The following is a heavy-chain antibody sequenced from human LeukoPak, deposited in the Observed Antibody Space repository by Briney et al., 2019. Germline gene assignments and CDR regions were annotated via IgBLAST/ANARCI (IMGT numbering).Heavy chain of an antibody. Sequence: ASVKVSCKASGYTFTGYYMHWVRQAPGQGLEWMGWINPNSGGTNYAQKFQGRVTMTRDTSISTAYMELSRLRSDDTAVYYCARDVHGDYGSGWFDPWGQGTLVSVSS. CDR3: ARDVHGDYGSGWFDP. V-gene: IGHV1-2*02. CDR2: INPNSGGT. J-gene: IGHJ5*02. CDR1: GYTFTGYY. D-gene: IGHD4-17*01.